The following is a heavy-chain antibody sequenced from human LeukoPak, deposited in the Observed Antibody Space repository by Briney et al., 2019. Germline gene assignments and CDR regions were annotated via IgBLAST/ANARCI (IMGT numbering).Heavy chain of an antibody. J-gene: IGHJ3*02. Sequence: PSGTLSLTCAVSGGSISSSNWWSWVRQPPGKGLEWIGEIYHSGSTNYNPSLKSRVTISVDKSKNQFSLKLSSVTAADTAVYYCAIWFGESYDAFDIWGQGTMVTVSS. CDR2: IYHSGST. CDR1: GGSISSSNW. D-gene: IGHD3-10*01. CDR3: AIWFGESYDAFDI. V-gene: IGHV4-4*02.